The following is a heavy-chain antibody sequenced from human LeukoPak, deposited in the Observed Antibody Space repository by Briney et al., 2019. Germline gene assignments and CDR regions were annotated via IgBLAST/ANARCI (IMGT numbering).Heavy chain of an antibody. CDR3: AREEMPGKFDY. J-gene: IGHJ4*02. Sequence: KPSETLSLTCAVSGDSISSSHWWSWVRQSPGKGLEWIGEIYHSGNTNYNPSVKSRVAISLDKASNQFSLRLTSVTAADTAMYFCAREEMPGKFDYWGQGILVTVSS. D-gene: IGHD1-26*01. CDR1: GDSISSSHW. CDR2: IYHSGNT. V-gene: IGHV4-4*02.